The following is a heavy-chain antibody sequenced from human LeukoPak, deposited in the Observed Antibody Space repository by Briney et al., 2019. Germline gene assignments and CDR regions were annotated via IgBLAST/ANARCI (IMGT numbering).Heavy chain of an antibody. Sequence: SETLSLTCTVSGGSISSSSYYWGWIRQPPGKGLEWIGSIYYSGSTYHNPSLKSRVTISVDTSKNQFSLKLSSVTAADTAVYYCARQSGYSYGPNWFDPWGQGTLVTVSS. J-gene: IGHJ5*02. CDR2: IYYSGST. CDR1: GGSISSSSYY. CDR3: ARQSGYSYGPNWFDP. V-gene: IGHV4-39*01. D-gene: IGHD5-18*01.